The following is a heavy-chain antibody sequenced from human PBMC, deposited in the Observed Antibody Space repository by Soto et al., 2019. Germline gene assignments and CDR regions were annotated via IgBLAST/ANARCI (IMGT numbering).Heavy chain of an antibody. CDR2: ISAYNGNT. D-gene: IGHD2-2*01. J-gene: IGHJ4*02. Sequence: ASVKVSCKASGYTFTSYGISWVRQAPRQGLEWMGWISAYNGNTNYAQKLQGRVTMTTDTSTSTAYMELRSLRSDDTAVYYCARVDRYCSSTSCYSHDYWGQGTLVTVSS. CDR1: GYTFTSYG. V-gene: IGHV1-18*01. CDR3: ARVDRYCSSTSCYSHDY.